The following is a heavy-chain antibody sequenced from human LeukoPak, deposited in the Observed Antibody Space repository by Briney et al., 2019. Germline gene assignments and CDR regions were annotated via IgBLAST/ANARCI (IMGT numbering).Heavy chain of an antibody. V-gene: IGHV5-51*01. CDR1: GYSFTSYW. Sequence: GGSLKISCKGSGYSFTSYWIGWVRQMPGKGLEWMGIIYPGDSDTRYSPSFQGQVTISADKSISTAYLQWSSLKASDTAMYYCAREGGELGYCSSTSCPPRFWEDYWGQGTLVTVSS. CDR2: IYPGDSDT. CDR3: AREGGELGYCSSTSCPPRFWEDY. D-gene: IGHD2-2*01. J-gene: IGHJ4*02.